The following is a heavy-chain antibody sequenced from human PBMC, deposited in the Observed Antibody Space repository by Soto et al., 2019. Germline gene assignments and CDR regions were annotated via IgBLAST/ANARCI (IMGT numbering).Heavy chain of an antibody. CDR3: AKDLGLGAYGDYEVYDY. Sequence: GGSLRLSCAASGFTFSSYAMSWVRQAPGKGLEWVSAISGSGDSTYYADSVKGRFTISRDNSKNTLYLQMNSLRAEDTAVYYCAKDLGLGAYGDYEVYDYWGQGTLVTVSS. CDR2: ISGSGDST. CDR1: GFTFSSYA. V-gene: IGHV3-23*01. D-gene: IGHD4-17*01. J-gene: IGHJ4*02.